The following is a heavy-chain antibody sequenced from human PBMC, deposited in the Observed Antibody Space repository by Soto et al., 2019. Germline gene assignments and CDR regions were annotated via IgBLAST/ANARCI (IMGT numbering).Heavy chain of an antibody. V-gene: IGHV1-2*04. Sequence: ASVKVSCKASGYTFAGYYMHWVRQAPGQGLEWMGWINPNSGGTNYAQKFQGWVTMTRATSISTAYMELSRLRSDDTAVYYCSRGGGADTVINYYYGMDVWGQGTTVTVSS. D-gene: IGHD4-4*01. CDR3: SRGGGADTVINYYYGMDV. CDR2: INPNSGGT. CDR1: GYTFAGYY. J-gene: IGHJ6*02.